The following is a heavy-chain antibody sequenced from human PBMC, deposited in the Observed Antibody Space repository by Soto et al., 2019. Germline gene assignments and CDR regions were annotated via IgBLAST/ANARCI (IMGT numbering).Heavy chain of an antibody. Sequence: SETLSLTCAVYGGSFSGYYWSWIRQPPGKGLEWIGYIYYSGSTNYNPSLKSRVTISADTSKNQFSLKLSSVTAADTAVYYCARESWTVTTRAGGFDYWGQGTLVTVSS. CDR2: IYYSGST. D-gene: IGHD4-17*01. CDR1: GGSFSGYY. CDR3: ARESWTVTTRAGGFDY. V-gene: IGHV4-59*01. J-gene: IGHJ4*02.